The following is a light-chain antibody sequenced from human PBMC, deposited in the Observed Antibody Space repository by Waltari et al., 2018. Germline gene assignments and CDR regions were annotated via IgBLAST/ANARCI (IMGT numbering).Light chain of an antibody. CDR3: QCYDSSLSGSV. CDR2: GNT. CDR1: SSNIGAGYA. J-gene: IGLJ3*02. Sequence: QSVLTQPPSVSGAPGQRVTISCTGSSSNIGAGYAVHWYQQLPGPAPKLVIYGNTNRPSGVPDRFSGSKSGTSASLAITGLQAEDEADYYCQCYDSSLSGSVFGGGTKLTVL. V-gene: IGLV1-40*01.